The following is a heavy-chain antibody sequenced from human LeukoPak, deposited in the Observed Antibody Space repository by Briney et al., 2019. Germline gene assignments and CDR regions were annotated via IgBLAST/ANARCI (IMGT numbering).Heavy chain of an antibody. CDR2: IIPILGIA. CDR1: GGTFSSYA. V-gene: IGHV1-69*04. CDR3: ARAPWLDGSGSYYFDY. J-gene: IGHJ4*02. Sequence: SVKVSCKASGGTFSSYAISWVRQAPGQGLEWMGRIIPILGIANYAQKFQGRVTITADKSTSTAYMELSSLRSEDTAVYYCARAPWLDGSGSYYFDYWGQGTLVTVSS. D-gene: IGHD3-10*01.